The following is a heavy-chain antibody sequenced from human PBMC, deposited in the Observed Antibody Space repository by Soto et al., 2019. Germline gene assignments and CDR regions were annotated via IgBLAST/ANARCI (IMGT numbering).Heavy chain of an antibody. V-gene: IGHV3-30-3*01. CDR2: ISYDGSNK. J-gene: IGHJ4*02. Sequence: GGSLRLSCAASGFTFISYAMHWVRQAPGKGLEWVAVISYDGSNKYYADSVKGRFTISRDNSKNTLYLQMNSLRAEDTAVYYCARDDYDSSLPLDYWGQGTLVTVSS. CDR3: ARDDYDSSLPLDY. CDR1: GFTFISYA. D-gene: IGHD3-22*01.